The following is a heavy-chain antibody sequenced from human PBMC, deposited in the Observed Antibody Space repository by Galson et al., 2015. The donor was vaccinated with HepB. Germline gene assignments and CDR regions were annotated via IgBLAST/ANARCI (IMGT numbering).Heavy chain of an antibody. D-gene: IGHD3-10*01. Sequence: SLRLSCATSGFTFSSYGMHWVRQAPGKGLGWVAFIRYDGNNKYYADSVKGRFTISRDNSKKTLYLQMNSLRAEDTAVYYCAKDLAAGRLLWFGKNYGMDVWGQVTTVTVSS. CDR1: GFTFSSYG. CDR3: AKDLAAGRLLWFGKNYGMDV. V-gene: IGHV3-30*02. J-gene: IGHJ6*02. CDR2: IRYDGNNK.